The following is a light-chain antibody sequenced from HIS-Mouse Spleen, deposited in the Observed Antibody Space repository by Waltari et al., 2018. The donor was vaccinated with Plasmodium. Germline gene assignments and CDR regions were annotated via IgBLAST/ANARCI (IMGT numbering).Light chain of an antibody. CDR3: CSYAGSSTFV. Sequence: QSALTQPASVSGSPGPSTTISCTGTRSAVGSYTLVSWYQQHPGKAPKLMIYEGSKRPAGVSNRFSGSKSGNTASLTISGLQAEDEADYYCCSYAGSSTFVFGGGTKLTVL. CDR1: RSAVGSYTL. V-gene: IGLV2-23*03. CDR2: EGS. J-gene: IGLJ3*02.